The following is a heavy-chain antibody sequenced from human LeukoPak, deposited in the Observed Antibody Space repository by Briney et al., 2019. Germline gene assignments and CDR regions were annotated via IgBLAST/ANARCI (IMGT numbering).Heavy chain of an antibody. D-gene: IGHD2-15*01. CDR2: INPNIGGA. Sequence: ASVKVSCKASGYTFTAYYIHWLQQAPGQGLEWMGWINPNIGGANYALKFQGRVTMTRDTSISTVYMELRRLRSDDTAVYYCARGLADRYCSGDSCYPGYNWFDPWGQGTQVTVSS. V-gene: IGHV1-2*02. CDR1: GYTFTAYY. CDR3: ARGLADRYCSGDSCYPGYNWFDP. J-gene: IGHJ5*02.